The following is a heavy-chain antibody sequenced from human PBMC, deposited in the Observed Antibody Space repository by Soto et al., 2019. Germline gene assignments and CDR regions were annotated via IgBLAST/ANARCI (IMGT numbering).Heavy chain of an antibody. CDR1: EFTFSSYW. CDR2: IKQDGSER. Sequence: GGSLRLSCAASEFTFSSYWMSWVRQAPGKGLEWVANIKQDGSERYYVDSVKGRFTISRDNAKNSLFLQMNSLRADDTAVYYCASETSSGTSDYWGQGTLVTVSS. J-gene: IGHJ4*02. D-gene: IGHD1-26*01. V-gene: IGHV3-7*03. CDR3: ASETSSGTSDY.